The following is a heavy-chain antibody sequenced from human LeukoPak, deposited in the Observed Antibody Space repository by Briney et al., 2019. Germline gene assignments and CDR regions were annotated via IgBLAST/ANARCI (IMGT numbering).Heavy chain of an antibody. D-gene: IGHD5-18*01. V-gene: IGHV3-9*01. Sequence: GGSLRPSCAASGFTFDDYAMHWVRQAPGKGLEWVSGISWNSGSIGYADSVKGRFTISRDNSKNTLYLQMNSLRAEDTAVYYCARDGAGGYSYGHYYYYMDVWGKGTTVTVSS. J-gene: IGHJ6*03. CDR3: ARDGAGGYSYGHYYYYMDV. CDR1: GFTFDDYA. CDR2: ISWNSGSI.